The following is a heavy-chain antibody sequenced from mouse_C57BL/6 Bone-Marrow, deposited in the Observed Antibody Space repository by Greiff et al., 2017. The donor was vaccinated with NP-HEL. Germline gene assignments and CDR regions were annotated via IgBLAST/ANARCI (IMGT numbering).Heavy chain of an antibody. V-gene: IGHV1-81*01. CDR3: AKAALRGYAMDY. Sequence: VQGVESGAELARPGASVKLSCKASGYTFTSYGISWVKQRTGQGLEWIGEIYPRSGNTYYNEKFKGKATLTADKSSSTAYMELRSLTSEDSAVYFCAKAALRGYAMDYWGQGTSVTVSS. J-gene: IGHJ4*01. CDR1: GYTFTSYG. D-gene: IGHD3-2*02. CDR2: IYPRSGNT.